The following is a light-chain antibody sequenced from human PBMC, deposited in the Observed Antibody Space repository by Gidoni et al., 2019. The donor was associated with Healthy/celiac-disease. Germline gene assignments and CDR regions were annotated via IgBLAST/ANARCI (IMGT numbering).Light chain of an antibody. CDR2: QDS. V-gene: IGLV3-1*01. CDR1: KLGDKY. CDR3: QAWDSSTAV. Sequence: SYELTPPPSVSVSPGQTARITFSGDKLGDKYACWYQQKPGQSPLLVIYQDSKRPSGIPERFSGSNSGNTATLTISGTQAMDEADYYCQAWDSSTAVFGGGTKLTVL. J-gene: IGLJ2*01.